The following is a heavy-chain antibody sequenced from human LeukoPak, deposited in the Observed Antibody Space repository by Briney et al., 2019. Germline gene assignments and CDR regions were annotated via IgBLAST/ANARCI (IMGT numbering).Heavy chain of an antibody. CDR3: ARDFHGSGSDAFDI. CDR1: GGSISSSSYY. J-gene: IGHJ3*02. Sequence: SETLSLTCTVSGGSISSSSYYWGWIRQPPGKGLEWIGSIYYSGSTYYNPSLKSRVTMSVDTSKNQFSLKLSSVTAADTAVYYCARDFHGSGSDAFDIWGQGTMATVSS. CDR2: IYYSGST. D-gene: IGHD3-10*01. V-gene: IGHV4-39*07.